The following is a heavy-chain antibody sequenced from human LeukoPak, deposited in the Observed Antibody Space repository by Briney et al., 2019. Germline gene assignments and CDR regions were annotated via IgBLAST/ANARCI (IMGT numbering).Heavy chain of an antibody. V-gene: IGHV4-34*01. CDR3: ARGPKGELSSGWYYFDY. J-gene: IGHJ4*02. CDR2: INHGGST. Sequence: SETLSLTCAVYGGSFSGYYWSWIRQPPGKGLEWIGEINHGGSTNYNPSLKSRVTISVDASKNQFSLKLSSVTAADTAVYYCARGPKGELSSGWYYFDYWGQGTLVTVSS. CDR1: GGSFSGYY. D-gene: IGHD6-19*01.